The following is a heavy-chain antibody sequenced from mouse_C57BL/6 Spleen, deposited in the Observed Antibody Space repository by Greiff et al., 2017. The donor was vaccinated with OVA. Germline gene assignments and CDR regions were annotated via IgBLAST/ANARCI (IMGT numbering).Heavy chain of an antibody. J-gene: IGHJ2*01. V-gene: IGHV1-15*01. CDR1: GYTFTDYE. D-gene: IGHD1-1*02. CDR2: IDPETGGT. Sequence: QVQLQQSGAELVRPGASVTLSCKASGYTFTDYEMHWVKQTPVHGLEWIGAIDPETGGTAYNQKFKGKAILTADKSSSTAYMELRSLTSEDSAVYYCTPKGTNGGYYFDYWGQGTTLTVSS. CDR3: TPKGTNGGYYFDY.